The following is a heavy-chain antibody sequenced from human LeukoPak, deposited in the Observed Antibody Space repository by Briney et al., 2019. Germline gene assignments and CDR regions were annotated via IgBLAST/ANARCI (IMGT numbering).Heavy chain of an antibody. CDR3: ATEPYYYDSSGSGGTAFDI. V-gene: IGHV1-69*13. Sequence: GASVKVSCKASGGTFSSYAISWVRQAPGQGLEWMGGTIPMFGTAHYAQQFQDRVTITADESTSTVYMELSSLRSEDTAVYYCATEPYYYDSSGSGGTAFDIWGQGTMVTVSS. CDR1: GGTFSSYA. J-gene: IGHJ3*02. D-gene: IGHD3-22*01. CDR2: TIPMFGTA.